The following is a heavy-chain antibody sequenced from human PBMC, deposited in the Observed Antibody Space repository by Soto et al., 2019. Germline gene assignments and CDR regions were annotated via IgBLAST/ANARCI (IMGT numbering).Heavy chain of an antibody. CDR2: IYYSGST. Sequence: SETLSLTCTVSGGSISSGGYYWSWIRQHPGKGLEWIGYIYYSGSTYYSPSLKSRVTISVDTSKNQFSLKLSSVTAADTAVYYCAREGTYYYYYMDVWGKGTTVTVSS. J-gene: IGHJ6*03. CDR1: GGSISSGGYY. V-gene: IGHV4-31*02. D-gene: IGHD1-1*01. CDR3: AREGTYYYYYMDV.